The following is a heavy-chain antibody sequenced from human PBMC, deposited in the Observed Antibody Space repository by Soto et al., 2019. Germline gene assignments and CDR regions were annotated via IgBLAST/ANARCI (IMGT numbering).Heavy chain of an antibody. Sequence: PGGSMRLSCAASGFPFSSYWMHWVRQAPGKGLVWVSRINSDGSSTSYADSVKGRFTISRDNAKNTLYLQMNSLRAEDTAVYYCGQIAVAGTGYWGQGTLVTVSS. V-gene: IGHV3-74*01. CDR2: INSDGSST. D-gene: IGHD6-19*01. CDR3: GQIAVAGTGY. CDR1: GFPFSSYW. J-gene: IGHJ4*02.